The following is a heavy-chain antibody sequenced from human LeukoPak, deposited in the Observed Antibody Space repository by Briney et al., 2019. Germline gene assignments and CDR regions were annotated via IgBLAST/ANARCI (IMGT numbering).Heavy chain of an antibody. CDR3: ARKEGGQLVNTRRWFDP. D-gene: IGHD6-13*01. CDR2: VYYTGSS. J-gene: IGHJ5*02. V-gene: IGHV4-39*07. Sequence: PSETLSLTCTVSGGSISNSTYYWGWIRQPPGKGLEWLGTVYYTGSSYYNPSLKSRVTLSVDTSKNQFSLNLSSVTAADTAVYYCARKEGGQLVNTRRWFDPWGQGTLVTVSS. CDR1: GGSISNSTYY.